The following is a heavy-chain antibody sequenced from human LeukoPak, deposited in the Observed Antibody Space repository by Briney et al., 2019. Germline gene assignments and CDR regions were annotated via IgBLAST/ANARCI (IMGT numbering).Heavy chain of an antibody. D-gene: IGHD3-16*01. CDR2: IYPGDSDT. J-gene: IGHJ4*02. CDR1: GYSFTSYW. Sequence: GESLKISCKGSGYSFTSYWIGWVRQMPGKGLEWMGIIYPGDSDTRYSPSFQGQVTISADKSISTAYLQWSSLKASDTAMYYCARHYYDYVWGSYGIDYWGQGTLVTVSS. CDR3: ARHYYDYVWGSYGIDY. V-gene: IGHV5-51*01.